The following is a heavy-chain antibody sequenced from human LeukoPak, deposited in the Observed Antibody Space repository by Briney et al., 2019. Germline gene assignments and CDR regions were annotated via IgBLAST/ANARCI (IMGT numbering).Heavy chain of an antibody. Sequence: PSETLSLTCTVSGGSISSSNYYWGWIRQPPGKGLEWIGSIYHSGGTYYNPSLKSRVTISVDTSKNQFSLKLSSVTAADTAVYYCARADFSSYITKFDPWGQGTLVTVSS. CDR3: ARADFSSYITKFDP. V-gene: IGHV4-39*07. D-gene: IGHD6-6*01. CDR1: GGSISSSNYY. CDR2: IYHSGGT. J-gene: IGHJ5*02.